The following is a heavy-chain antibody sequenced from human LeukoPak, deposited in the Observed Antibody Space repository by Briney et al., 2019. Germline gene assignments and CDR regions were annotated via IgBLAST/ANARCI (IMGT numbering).Heavy chain of an antibody. Sequence: SVKVSCKASGGTFSSYAISWVRQAPGQGLEWMGGIIPISGTANYAQKFQGRVTITADESTSTAYMELSSLRSEDTAVYYCARTSSIAAYWFDPWGQGTLVTVSS. D-gene: IGHD6-6*01. J-gene: IGHJ5*02. CDR1: GGTFSSYA. V-gene: IGHV1-69*13. CDR3: ARTSSIAAYWFDP. CDR2: IIPISGTA.